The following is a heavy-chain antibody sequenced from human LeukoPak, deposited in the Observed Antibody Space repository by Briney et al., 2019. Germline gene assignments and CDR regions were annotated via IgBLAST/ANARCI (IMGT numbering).Heavy chain of an antibody. CDR1: GFTFSSHW. CDR2: ISYDGSNK. Sequence: GGSLRLSCAASGFTFSSHWMNWVRQAPGKGLEWVAVISYDGSNKYYADSVKGRFTISRDNSKNTLYLQMNSLRAEDTAVYYCAKSQGPTFGSYPSDYFDYWGQGALVTVSS. V-gene: IGHV3-30*18. D-gene: IGHD1-26*01. J-gene: IGHJ4*02. CDR3: AKSQGPTFGSYPSDYFDY.